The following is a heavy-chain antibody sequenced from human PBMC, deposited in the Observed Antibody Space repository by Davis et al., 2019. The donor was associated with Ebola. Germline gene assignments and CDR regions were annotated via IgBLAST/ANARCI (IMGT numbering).Heavy chain of an antibody. Sequence: LRLSCTVSSDVTSGGHYWSWIRQFPGKGLEWIGYIYYSGQTYYNPSLEGRASISLDTSKNQFSLTLTSVTAADSALFFCAREEDDYLLYWGQGILVTVSS. V-gene: IGHV4-31*03. D-gene: IGHD2-15*01. J-gene: IGHJ4*02. CDR1: SDVTSGGHY. CDR3: AREEDDYLLY. CDR2: IYYSGQT.